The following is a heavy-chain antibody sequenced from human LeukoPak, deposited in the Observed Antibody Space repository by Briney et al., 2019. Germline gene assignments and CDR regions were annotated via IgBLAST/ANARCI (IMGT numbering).Heavy chain of an antibody. D-gene: IGHD1-26*01. V-gene: IGHV1-2*02. CDR3: ARGSIGGPIFDYFDY. Sequence: ASVKVSCKASGYTFTGYYMHWVRQAPGQGLEWMGWINPNSGGTNYAQKFQGRVTMTRDTSISTAYMELSRLRSDDTAVYYCARGSIGGPIFDYFDYWGKGTLVTASS. J-gene: IGHJ4*02. CDR1: GYTFTGYY. CDR2: INPNSGGT.